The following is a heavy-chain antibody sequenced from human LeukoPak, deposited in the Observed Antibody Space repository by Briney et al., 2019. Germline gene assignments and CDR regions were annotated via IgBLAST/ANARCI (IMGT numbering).Heavy chain of an antibody. CDR1: GFTFTNHW. J-gene: IGHJ6*01. CDR2: INSDGSST. Sequence: GRSLTLSCAASGFTFTNHWMHWVRHAPGKGLVWVSRINSDGSSTSFADSVKGRFTISRDKAKNTLYLQMSSLRAEDTAVYYCARAISHSNYGVDVWGQGATVTVYS. CDR3: ARAISHSNYGVDV. V-gene: IGHV3-74*01. D-gene: IGHD6-13*01.